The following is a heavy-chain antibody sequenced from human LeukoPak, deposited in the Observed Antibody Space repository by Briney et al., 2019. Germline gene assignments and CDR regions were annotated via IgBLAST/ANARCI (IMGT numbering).Heavy chain of an antibody. J-gene: IGHJ6*02. CDR2: INPNSGDT. Sequence: ASVKVSCKASGHTFTGYYMHWVRQAPGQGLEWMGWINPNSGDTNYAQKFQGRVTMTRDTSISTAYMELSRLRSDDTAVFYCASLAAGNYFYYGLDVWGQGTAVTVSS. CDR3: ASLAAGNYFYYGLDV. CDR1: GHTFTGYY. D-gene: IGHD6-13*01. V-gene: IGHV1-2*02.